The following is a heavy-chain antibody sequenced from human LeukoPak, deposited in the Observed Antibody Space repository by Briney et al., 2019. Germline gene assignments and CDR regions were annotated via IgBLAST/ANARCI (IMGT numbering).Heavy chain of an antibody. Sequence: SETLSLTCTVSGGSISSSSYYWGWIRQPPGKGLEWIGSIYYSGSTYYNPSLKSRVTISVDTSKNQFSLKLSSVTAADTAVYYCARSISIFMIEGNYFDYWGQGTLVTVSS. CDR1: GGSISSSSYY. J-gene: IGHJ4*02. V-gene: IGHV4-39*01. CDR2: IYYSGST. CDR3: ARSISIFMIEGNYFDY. D-gene: IGHD3-22*01.